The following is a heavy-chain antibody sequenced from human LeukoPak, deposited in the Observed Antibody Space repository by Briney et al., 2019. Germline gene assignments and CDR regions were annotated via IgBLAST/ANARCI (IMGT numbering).Heavy chain of an antibody. D-gene: IGHD6-6*01. CDR1: GGSLSSYY. CDR2: IYYSGNT. CDR3: ARGGSRQISSSDLDY. J-gene: IGHJ4*02. Sequence: PSETLSLTCTVSGGSLSSYYWNWIRQPPGKGLEWIGYIYYSGNTNYNPSLKGRVTISVDTSKKQFSLKLSSVTAADTAVYFCARGGSRQISSSDLDYWGQGTLVTVSS. V-gene: IGHV4-59*01.